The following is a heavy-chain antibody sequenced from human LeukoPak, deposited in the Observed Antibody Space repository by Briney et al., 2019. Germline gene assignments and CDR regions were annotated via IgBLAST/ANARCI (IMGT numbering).Heavy chain of an antibody. D-gene: IGHD6-6*01. CDR1: GYSFTSYW. J-gene: IGHJ4*02. V-gene: IGHV5-51*01. CDR2: IYPGDSDT. Sequence: GESLKISCKGSGYSFTSYWIGWVRQMPGKGLEWMGIIYPGDSDTRYSPSFQGQVTISADKSISTAYLQWSSLKASDTAMYYCARQPSIAALNLMVFDYWGQGTLVTVSS. CDR3: ARQPSIAALNLMVFDY.